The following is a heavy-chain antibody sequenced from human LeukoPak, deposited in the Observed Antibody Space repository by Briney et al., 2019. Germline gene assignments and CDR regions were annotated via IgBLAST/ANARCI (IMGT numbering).Heavy chain of an antibody. V-gene: IGHV1-18*01. Sequence: ASVKVSCKASGCTFTTYGISWVRQAPGQGLEWMGWISAYNGNTNYAQKLQGRVTMTTDTSTSTAYMELRSLRSDDTAVYYCARALGYCSSTSCRIVDAFDIWGQGTMVTVSS. CDR3: ARALGYCSSTSCRIVDAFDI. D-gene: IGHD2-2*01. CDR2: ISAYNGNT. CDR1: GCTFTTYG. J-gene: IGHJ3*02.